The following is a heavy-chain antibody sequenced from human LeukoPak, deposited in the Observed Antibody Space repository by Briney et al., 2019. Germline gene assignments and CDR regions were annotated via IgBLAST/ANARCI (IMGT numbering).Heavy chain of an antibody. Sequence: SETLSLTCTVSGGSVSSGSYYWSWIRQPPGKGLEWIGYIYYSGSAEYNPSLKSRVTISVDTSKNQFSLKLTSVTAADTAVYYCARGFGDCGLSWFDPWGQGTLVTASS. CDR3: ARGFGDCGLSWFDP. CDR2: IYYSGSA. D-gene: IGHD3-10*01. CDR1: GGSVSSGSYY. V-gene: IGHV4-61*01. J-gene: IGHJ5*02.